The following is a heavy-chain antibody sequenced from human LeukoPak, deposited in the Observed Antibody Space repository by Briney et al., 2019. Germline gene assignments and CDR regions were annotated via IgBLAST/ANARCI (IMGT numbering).Heavy chain of an antibody. CDR2: ISGSGGST. V-gene: IGHV3-23*01. CDR3: AKDVRYCTNGVCYTAKYFQH. CDR1: GFTFSSYA. D-gene: IGHD2-8*01. Sequence: GGSLRLSCAASGFTFSSYAMSWVRQAPGKGLEWVSAISGSGGSTYHADSVKGRFTISRDNSKNTLYLQMNSLRAEDTAVYYCAKDVRYCTNGVCYTAKYFQHWGQGTLVTVSS. J-gene: IGHJ1*01.